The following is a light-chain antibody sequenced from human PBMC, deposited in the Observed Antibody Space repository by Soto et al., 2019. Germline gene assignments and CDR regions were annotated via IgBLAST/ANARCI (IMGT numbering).Light chain of an antibody. Sequence: QSVLTQPASVSGSPGQSITISCTGSSSDVGGYNYVSWYQQHPGKAPKLIIYDVSNRPSGVSNRFSGSKSANTASLTISGLQAEDEADYYCSSYSSSNTLFGGGTELTVL. CDR3: SSYSSSNTL. CDR2: DVS. V-gene: IGLV2-14*01. J-gene: IGLJ2*01. CDR1: SSDVGGYNY.